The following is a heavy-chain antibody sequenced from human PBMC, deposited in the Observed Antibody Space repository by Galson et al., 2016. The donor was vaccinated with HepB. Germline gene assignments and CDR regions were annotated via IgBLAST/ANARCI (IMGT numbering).Heavy chain of an antibody. Sequence: SVKVSCKASRGTLSGHGITWVRQAPGKGLEWMGEMIPMFGTVTYEQKFQGRVTVAADESTNTVYMELSSLRSEDTAVYYCAGGDGSGIYMDVWGQVTTVAVSS. J-gene: IGHJ6*02. D-gene: IGHD3-10*01. CDR3: AGGDGSGIYMDV. CDR2: MIPMFGTV. CDR1: RGTLSGHG. V-gene: IGHV1-69*13.